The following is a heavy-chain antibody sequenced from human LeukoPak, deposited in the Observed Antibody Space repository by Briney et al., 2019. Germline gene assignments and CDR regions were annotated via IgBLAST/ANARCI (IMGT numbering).Heavy chain of an antibody. CDR2: MNLKSGGT. Sequence: ASVKVSCKASGYTGDYMHWVRQAPGQGLEWMGWMNLKSGGTNYAQKFQGRVTMTWDTSISTAYMELGRLRSDDTAVYYCARDPGDYGGNRFDYWGQGTLVTISS. J-gene: IGHJ4*02. CDR3: ARDPGDYGGNRFDY. D-gene: IGHD4-23*01. CDR1: GYTGDY. V-gene: IGHV1-2*02.